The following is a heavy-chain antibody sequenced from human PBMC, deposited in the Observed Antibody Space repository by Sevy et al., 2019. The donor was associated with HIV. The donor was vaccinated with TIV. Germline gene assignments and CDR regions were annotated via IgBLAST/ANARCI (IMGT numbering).Heavy chain of an antibody. Sequence: GGSLRLSCAASGFTFSSYSMNWVRQAPGKGLEWVSYISSSSSTIYYADSVKGRFTISRDNAKNSMYLQMNSLRDEETAVYYCASDGVGATVGAFDIWGQGTMVTVSS. CDR3: ASDGVGATVGAFDI. J-gene: IGHJ3*02. CDR1: GFTFSSYS. V-gene: IGHV3-48*02. CDR2: ISSSSSTI. D-gene: IGHD1-26*01.